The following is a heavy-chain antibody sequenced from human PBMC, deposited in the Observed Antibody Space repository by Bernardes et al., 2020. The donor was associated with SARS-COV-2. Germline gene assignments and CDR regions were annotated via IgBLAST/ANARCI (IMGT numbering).Heavy chain of an antibody. V-gene: IGHV1-18*01. CDR2: ISAYNGNT. D-gene: IGHD4-17*01. CDR3: ARAVPDYGDYGYRTDY. CDR1: GYIFTSYG. Sequence: ASVKVSCKASGYIFTSYGISWVRQAPGQGLEWMGWISAYNGNTNYAQKLQGRVTMTTDTSTSTAYMELRSLGSDDTAVYYCARAVPDYGDYGYRTDYWGQGTLVTVSS. J-gene: IGHJ4*02.